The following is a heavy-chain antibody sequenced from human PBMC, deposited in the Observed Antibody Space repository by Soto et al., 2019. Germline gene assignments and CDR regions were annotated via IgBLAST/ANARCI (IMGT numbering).Heavy chain of an antibody. V-gene: IGHV4-30-4*01. CDR1: GGSISSGDYY. J-gene: IGHJ1*01. Sequence: QVQLQESGPGLVKPSQTLSLTCTVSGGSISSGDYYWSWIRQPPGKVLEWIGYIYYSGSTYYNPSLKCRVTISVDTSKNQFSLKLSSVTAGDTAVYYCARRPQDCSGGRCYLYFHHWGQGTLVTVSS. CDR2: IYYSGST. D-gene: IGHD2-15*01. CDR3: ARRPQDCSGGRCYLYFHH.